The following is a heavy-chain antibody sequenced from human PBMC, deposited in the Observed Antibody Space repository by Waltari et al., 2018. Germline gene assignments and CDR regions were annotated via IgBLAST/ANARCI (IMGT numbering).Heavy chain of an antibody. CDR3: AREGIVVVPAAFYYYYMDV. J-gene: IGHJ6*03. CDR2: IYTSGST. Sequence: QVQLQESGPGLVKPSETLSLTCTVSGGSISSYYWSWIRQPAGKGLEWIGRIYTSGSTNYNPSLKSRVTMSVDTSKNQFSLKLSSVTAADTAVYYCAREGIVVVPAAFYYYYMDVWGKGTTVTISS. D-gene: IGHD2-2*01. V-gene: IGHV4-4*07. CDR1: GGSISSYY.